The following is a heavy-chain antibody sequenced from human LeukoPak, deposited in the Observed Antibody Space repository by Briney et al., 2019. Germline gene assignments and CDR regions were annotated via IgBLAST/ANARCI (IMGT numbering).Heavy chain of an antibody. Sequence: PGGSLRLSCAASGFTFSGYTMNWVRQAPGKGLEWVSGILANGDKTYYADSVKGRFTISRDNSKNTLWLQMVSLRAEDMAVYYCAKDRITGTTGWFDPWGQGTLVTVSS. V-gene: IGHV3-23*01. J-gene: IGHJ5*02. CDR1: GFTFSGYT. D-gene: IGHD1-7*01. CDR3: AKDRITGTTGWFDP. CDR2: ILANGDKT.